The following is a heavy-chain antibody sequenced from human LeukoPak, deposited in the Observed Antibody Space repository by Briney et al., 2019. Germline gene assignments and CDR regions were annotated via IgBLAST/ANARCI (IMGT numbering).Heavy chain of an antibody. V-gene: IGHV4-30-2*01. Sequence: SSETLSLTCAVSGGSFISGGYSRNWIRQPPGKGLEWIGYIYHSGSTYNNPSLKSRVTISVDRSKNKFSLNLSSVTAADTAVYYCAREPNYYDSSGKVYWGQGTLVTVSS. CDR2: IYHSGST. J-gene: IGHJ4*02. CDR1: GGSFISGGYS. D-gene: IGHD3-22*01. CDR3: AREPNYYDSSGKVY.